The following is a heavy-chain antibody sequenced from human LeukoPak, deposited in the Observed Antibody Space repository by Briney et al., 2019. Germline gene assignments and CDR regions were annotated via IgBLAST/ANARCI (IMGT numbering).Heavy chain of an antibody. J-gene: IGHJ6*03. Sequence: ASVKVSCKASGYTFTSYDINWVRQATGQGLEWMRWMNPNSGNTGYAQKFQGRVTMTRNTSIRTAYMELGSLRSEDTAVYYCARGPGGRSGYYPLEDYYYYYYMDVWGKGTTVTVSS. D-gene: IGHD3-22*01. V-gene: IGHV1-8*01. CDR2: MNPNSGNT. CDR3: ARGPGGRSGYYPLEDYYYYYYMDV. CDR1: GYTFTSYD.